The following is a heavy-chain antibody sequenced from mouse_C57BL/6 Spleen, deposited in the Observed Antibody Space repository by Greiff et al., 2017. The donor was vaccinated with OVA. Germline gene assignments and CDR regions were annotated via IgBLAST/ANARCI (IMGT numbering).Heavy chain of an antibody. J-gene: IGHJ4*01. CDR1: GFTFSSYA. CDR2: ISDGGSYT. V-gene: IGHV5-4*01. Sequence: DVQLQESGGGLVKPGGSLKLSCAASGFTFSSYAMSWVRQTPEKRLEWVATISDGGSYTYYPDNVKGRFTISRDNAKNNLYLQMSHLKSEDTAMYYCARGDGGAMDYWGQGTSVTVSS. CDR3: ARGDGGAMDY.